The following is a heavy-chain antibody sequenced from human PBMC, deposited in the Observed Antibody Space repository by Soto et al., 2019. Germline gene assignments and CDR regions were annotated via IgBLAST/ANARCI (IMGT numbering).Heavy chain of an antibody. V-gene: IGHV3-30-3*01. CDR2: ISDDGSNT. D-gene: IGHD6-6*01. J-gene: IGHJ5*02. CDR3: ASLGMRDQYNNWFDP. Sequence: GGSLRLSCAASGFTFSRHTMHWVRQAPGKGLEWVAAISDDGSNTYYADSVKGRFTISRDNSKNTLYLQMNSLSGEDTAVYHCASLGMRDQYNNWFDPWGQGTLVTVSS. CDR1: GFTFSRHT.